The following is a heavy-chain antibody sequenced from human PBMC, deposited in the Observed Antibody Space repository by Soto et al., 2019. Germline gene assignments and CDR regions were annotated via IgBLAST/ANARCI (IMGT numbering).Heavy chain of an antibody. CDR1: GSTFGSYG. CDR2: ISSSSSTI. CDR3: ARVSRRVVVVVAARKNYGMDV. J-gene: IGHJ6*02. V-gene: IGHV3-48*02. Sequence: GGSLRLSCAASGSTFGSYGMHWVRQAPGKGLEWVSYISSSSSTIYYADSVKGRFTISRGNAKNSLYLQMNSLRDEDTAVYYCARVSRRVVVVVAARKNYGMDVWGQGTTVTVSS. D-gene: IGHD2-15*01.